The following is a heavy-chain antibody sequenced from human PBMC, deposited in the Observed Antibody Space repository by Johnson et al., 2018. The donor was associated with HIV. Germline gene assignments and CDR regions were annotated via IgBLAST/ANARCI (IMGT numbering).Heavy chain of an antibody. V-gene: IGHV3-9*03. CDR2: ISWNSGII. D-gene: IGHD3-22*01. CDR1: GFTFDDYA. J-gene: IGHJ3*01. CDR3: TIPYYYDSGGYQ. Sequence: VQLVESGGGLVQPGRSLRLSCAASGFTFDDYAMHWVRQAPGKGLEWVSGISWNSGIIGYADSVKGRFTISRDNSKNTLYLQMDSLRAEDMAVYYCTIPYYYDSGGYQWGQGTMVTVSS.